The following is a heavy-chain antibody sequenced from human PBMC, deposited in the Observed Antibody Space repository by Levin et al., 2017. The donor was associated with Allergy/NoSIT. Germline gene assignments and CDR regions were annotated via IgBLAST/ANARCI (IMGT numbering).Heavy chain of an antibody. Sequence: SCAVYGGSFSAYYWSWIRQPPGKGLEWIGEINHSGSTNYNPSLKSRVTISVDTSKNQFSLKLSSVTAADTAVYYCTSSRELLFGSWGQGTLVTVSS. CDR1: GGSFSAYY. CDR3: TSSRELLFGS. V-gene: IGHV4-34*01. CDR2: INHSGST. D-gene: IGHD1-26*01. J-gene: IGHJ4*02.